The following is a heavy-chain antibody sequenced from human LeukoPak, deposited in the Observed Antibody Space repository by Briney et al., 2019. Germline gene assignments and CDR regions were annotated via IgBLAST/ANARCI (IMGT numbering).Heavy chain of an antibody. J-gene: IGHJ6*02. Sequence: GGSLRLSCAASGFTFTSTWMNWARQAPGKGLEWVASINHNGNVNYYVDSVKGRFTISRDNAKNSLYLQMSNLRAEDTAVYFCARGGGLDVWGQGATVTVSS. V-gene: IGHV3-7*03. D-gene: IGHD3-16*01. CDR1: GFTFTSTW. CDR2: INHNGNVN. CDR3: ARGGGLDV.